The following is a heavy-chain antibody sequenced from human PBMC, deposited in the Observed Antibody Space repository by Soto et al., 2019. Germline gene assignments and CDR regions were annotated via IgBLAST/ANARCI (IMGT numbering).Heavy chain of an antibody. J-gene: IGHJ4*02. CDR2: ITPMIGTT. CDR1: GGTFYTYA. Sequence: VHLVPSGAEVKRPGSSVRVSCRASGGTFYTYAFTWVRPAPGPGLEWMGGITPMIGTTKYAQKFHGRVTFSADESASTAYMELSNLRSDDTAVYYCARDVSVMTSVFGFWGQGTLITVSS. V-gene: IGHV1-69*01. D-gene: IGHD3-10*01. CDR3: ARDVSVMTSVFGF.